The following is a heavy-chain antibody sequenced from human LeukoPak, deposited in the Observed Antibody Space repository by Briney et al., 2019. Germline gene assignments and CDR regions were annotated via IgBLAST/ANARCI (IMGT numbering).Heavy chain of an antibody. CDR3: ATDRVTWSSTSCYTGYYYGMDV. V-gene: IGHV1-24*01. Sequence: GASVTVSCKVSGYTLTELSMHWVRQAPGKGLEWMGGFDPEDGETIYAQKFQGRVTITEDTSTDTAYMELSSLRSEDTAGYYWATDRVTWSSTSCYTGYYYGMDVWGQGTTVTVPS. CDR2: FDPEDGET. J-gene: IGHJ6*01. CDR1: GYTLTELS. D-gene: IGHD2-2*02.